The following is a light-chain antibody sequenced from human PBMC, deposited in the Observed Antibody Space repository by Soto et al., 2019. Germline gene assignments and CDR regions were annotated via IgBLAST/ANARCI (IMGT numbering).Light chain of an antibody. CDR3: QQYGSSTWT. CDR2: GAS. V-gene: IGKV3-20*01. Sequence: EIVLTQSPATLSLSPGERATLSCRASQSIDRYLAWYQQKPGQAPRLLMYGASTRATGIPDRFSGSGSGTDFSLTISGLEPEDFAVYYCQQYGSSTWTFGQGTKVEIK. CDR1: QSIDRY. J-gene: IGKJ1*01.